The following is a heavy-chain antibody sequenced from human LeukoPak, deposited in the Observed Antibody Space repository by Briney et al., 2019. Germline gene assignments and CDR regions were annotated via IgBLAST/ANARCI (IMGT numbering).Heavy chain of an antibody. Sequence: PGGSLRLSCAASGFTFTDYWMSWVRQAPGKGLEWVANIKRDGSEKYYVDSVKGRFTISRDNPKKSVYLQMNSLRAEDTAICYCARDVSVSGMDVWGQGTTVIVSS. D-gene: IGHD5/OR15-5a*01. J-gene: IGHJ6*02. CDR2: IKRDGSEK. CDR1: GFTFTDYW. V-gene: IGHV3-7*01. CDR3: ARDVSVSGMDV.